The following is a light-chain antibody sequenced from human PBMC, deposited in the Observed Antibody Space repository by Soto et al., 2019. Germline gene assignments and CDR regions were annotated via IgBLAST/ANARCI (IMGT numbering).Light chain of an antibody. Sequence: DIQMTQSPSTLSASVGDRVAITCRASQSISTYLAWYQQKPGKAPKLLIYKASSLESGVPSRFSGSGSGAEFTLTISSLEPEDFAVYYCQQRSDWPLTFGQGTRLEIK. CDR2: KAS. CDR3: QQRSDWPLT. J-gene: IGKJ5*01. V-gene: IGKV1-5*03. CDR1: QSISTY.